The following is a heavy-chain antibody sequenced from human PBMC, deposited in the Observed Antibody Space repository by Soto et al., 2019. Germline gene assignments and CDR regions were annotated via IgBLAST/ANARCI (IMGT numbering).Heavy chain of an antibody. CDR2: ISSHNGNT. CDR3: ASSSIAAAGPFDY. J-gene: IGHJ4*02. Sequence: ASVKVSCKASGYTFYNYGISWVRQAPGQGLEWMAWISSHNGNTYYAQNLQGRVTMTTDTSTSTAYMELRSLRSDDTAVYYCASSSIAAAGPFDYWGQGALVTVPQ. V-gene: IGHV1-18*01. CDR1: GYTFYNYG. D-gene: IGHD6-13*01.